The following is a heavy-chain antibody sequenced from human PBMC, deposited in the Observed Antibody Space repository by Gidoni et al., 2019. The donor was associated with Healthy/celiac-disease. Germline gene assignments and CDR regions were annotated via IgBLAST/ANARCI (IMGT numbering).Heavy chain of an antibody. D-gene: IGHD3-10*01. Sequence: QVQLVQSGAEVKKPGASVKVSCKASGYPFTGYYLHWVRQAPGQGLEWMGWIHPNSGGTNYAQKFQGRVTMTRDTSISTAYMELSRLRSDDTAVYYCARDGGFGYYYYGMDVWGQGTTVTVSS. CDR3: ARDGGFGYYYYGMDV. CDR1: GYPFTGYY. V-gene: IGHV1-2*02. CDR2: IHPNSGGT. J-gene: IGHJ6*02.